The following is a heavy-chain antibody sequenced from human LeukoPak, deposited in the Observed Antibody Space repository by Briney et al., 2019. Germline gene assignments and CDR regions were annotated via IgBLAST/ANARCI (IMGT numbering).Heavy chain of an antibody. Sequence: GGSLRLSCAASGFTVSNNYMSWVRQAPGKGLEWVSAISGSGGSTYYADSVKGRFTISRDNSKNTLYLQMNSLRAEDTAVYYCAKVEMVYAIYVRGGFDYWGQGTLVTVSS. CDR2: ISGSGGST. CDR1: GFTVSNNY. CDR3: AKVEMVYAIYVRGGFDY. D-gene: IGHD2-8*01. V-gene: IGHV3-23*01. J-gene: IGHJ4*02.